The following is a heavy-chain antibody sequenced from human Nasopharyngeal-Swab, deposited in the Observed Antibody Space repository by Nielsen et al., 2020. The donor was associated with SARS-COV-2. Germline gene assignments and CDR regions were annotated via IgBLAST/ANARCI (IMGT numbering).Heavy chain of an antibody. CDR2: IYSGGST. V-gene: IGHV3-53*01. J-gene: IGHJ6*03. CDR3: ARTQYYDILTGYYYYYYYMDV. Sequence: WIRRPPGKGLEWVSVIYSGGSTYYADSVKGRFTISRDNSKNTLYLQMNSLRAEDTAVYYCARTQYYDILTGYYYYYYYMDVWGKGTTVTVSS. D-gene: IGHD3-9*01.